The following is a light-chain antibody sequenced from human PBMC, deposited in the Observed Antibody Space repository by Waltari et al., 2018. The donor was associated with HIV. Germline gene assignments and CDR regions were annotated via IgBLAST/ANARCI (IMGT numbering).Light chain of an antibody. CDR2: DVS. CDR3: SSYSTNTNNSPWV. J-gene: IGLJ3*02. V-gene: IGLV2-14*03. Sequence: QSALAQPASVSGSPGQSITISCTGTTSDVGTYNYVSWYQQHPGKGPKLVIFDVSQRPSGISDRFAGSRAGNTASLTSAGLRAEDEADYFCSSYSTNTNNSPWVFGGGTKVTVL. CDR1: TSDVGTYNY.